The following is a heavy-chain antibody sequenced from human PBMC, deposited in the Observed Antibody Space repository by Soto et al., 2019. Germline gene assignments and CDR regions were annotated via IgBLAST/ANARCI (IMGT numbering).Heavy chain of an antibody. D-gene: IGHD2-2*01. CDR3: APPPPPARCSSTSCYWLNY. J-gene: IGHJ4*02. Sequence: GGSLRLSCAASGFTFSSYSMNWVRQAPGKGLEWVSSISSSSSYIYYADSVKGRFTISRDNAKNSLYLQMNSLRAEDTAVYYCAPPPPPARCSSTSCYWLNYWGQGTLVTVSS. CDR2: ISSSSSYI. CDR1: GFTFSSYS. V-gene: IGHV3-21*01.